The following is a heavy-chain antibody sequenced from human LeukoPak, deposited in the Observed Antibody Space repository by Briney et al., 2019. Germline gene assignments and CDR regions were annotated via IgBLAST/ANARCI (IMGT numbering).Heavy chain of an antibody. D-gene: IGHD3-10*02. CDR1: GFTFSSYE. CDR2: ISSSGSTI. V-gene: IGHV3-48*03. J-gene: IGHJ6*04. CDR3: AELGITMIGGV. Sequence: GGSLKLSCAASGFTFSSYEMNWVRQAPGKGLGWVSYISSSGSTIYYADSVKGRFTISRDNAKNSLYLQMNSLRAEDTAVYYCAELGITMIGGVWGKGTTVTISS.